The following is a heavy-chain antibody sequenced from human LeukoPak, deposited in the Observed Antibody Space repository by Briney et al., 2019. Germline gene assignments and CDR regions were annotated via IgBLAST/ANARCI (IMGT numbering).Heavy chain of an antibody. J-gene: IGHJ4*02. CDR3: ATDILTGYYNY. V-gene: IGHV4-61*02. CDR2: IYTSGIT. Sequence: SETLSLTCTVSGGSITSGSYYWSWIRQPAGKGLEWIGRIYTSGITNYNPSLKSRVTISVDTSKNQFSLRLSSVTAADTAVYYCATDILTGYYNYWGQGTLVTVSS. CDR1: GGSITSGSYY. D-gene: IGHD3-9*01.